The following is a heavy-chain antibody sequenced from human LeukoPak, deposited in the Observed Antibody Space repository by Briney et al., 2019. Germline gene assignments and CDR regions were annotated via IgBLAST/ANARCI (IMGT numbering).Heavy chain of an antibody. D-gene: IGHD3-9*01. CDR3: ARGDYDILTGYSNLNL. CDR2: IYYSGST. J-gene: IGHJ2*01. Sequence: PSETLSLTCTVSGGSISSYYWSWIRQPPGKGLEWIGYIYYSGSTNYNPSLKSRVTISVDTSKNQFSLKLSSVTAADTAVYYCARGDYDILTGYSNLNLWGRGTLVTVSS. V-gene: IGHV4-59*12. CDR1: GGSISSYY.